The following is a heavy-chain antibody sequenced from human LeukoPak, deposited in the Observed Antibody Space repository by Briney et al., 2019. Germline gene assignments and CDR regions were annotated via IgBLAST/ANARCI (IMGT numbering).Heavy chain of an antibody. V-gene: IGHV1-8*01. D-gene: IGHD3-10*01. CDR1: GYTFTSYD. CDR2: MNPNSGNT. Sequence: ASVKVSCKASGYTFTSYDINWVRQATGQGLEWMGWMNPNSGNTGYAQKFQGRVTMTRNTSISTAYMELRSLRSDDTAVYYCARVGPLWFGDYWGQGTLVTVSS. J-gene: IGHJ4*02. CDR3: ARVGPLWFGDY.